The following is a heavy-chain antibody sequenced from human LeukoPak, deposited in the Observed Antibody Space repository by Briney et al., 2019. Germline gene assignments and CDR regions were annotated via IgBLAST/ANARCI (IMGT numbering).Heavy chain of an antibody. CDR1: GGSFSGYY. D-gene: IGHD5-18*01. J-gene: IGHJ5*02. Sequence: KPSETLSLTCAVYGGSFSGYYWSWIRQPPGKGLEWIGEINHSGSTNYNPSLKSRVTISVDTSKNQFSLKLSSVTAADTAVYYCARAWSYGYDNWFDPWGQGTLVTVSS. CDR2: INHSGST. V-gene: IGHV4-34*01. CDR3: ARAWSYGYDNWFDP.